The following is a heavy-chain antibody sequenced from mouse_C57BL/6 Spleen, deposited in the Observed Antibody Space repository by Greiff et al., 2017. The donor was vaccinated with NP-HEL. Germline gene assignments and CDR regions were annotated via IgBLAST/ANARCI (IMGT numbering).Heavy chain of an antibody. CDR2: IYPGDGDT. Sequence: VKLQESGAELVKPGASVKISCKASGYAFSSYWMNWVKQRPGKGLEWIGQIYPGDGDTNYNGKFKGKATLTADKSSSTAYMQLSSLTSEDSAVYFCARGGCVGAMDYWGQGTSVTVSS. CDR3: ARGGCVGAMDY. CDR1: GYAFSSYW. J-gene: IGHJ4*01. V-gene: IGHV1-80*01.